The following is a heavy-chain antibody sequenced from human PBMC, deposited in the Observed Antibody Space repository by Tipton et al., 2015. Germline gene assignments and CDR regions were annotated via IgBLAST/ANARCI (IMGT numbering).Heavy chain of an antibody. D-gene: IGHD3-10*02. CDR1: GGSISSYY. Sequence: TLSLTCTVSGGSISSYYWSWIRQPPGKGLEWIGSIYHSGSTNYNPPLKSRVSISVDTAKNQFSLRLNSVTATDTALYYCAIPPWCLGVSCSGLWGQGTLVTVSS. CDR3: AIPPWCLGVSCSGL. V-gene: IGHV4-59*08. CDR2: IYHSGST. J-gene: IGHJ4*02.